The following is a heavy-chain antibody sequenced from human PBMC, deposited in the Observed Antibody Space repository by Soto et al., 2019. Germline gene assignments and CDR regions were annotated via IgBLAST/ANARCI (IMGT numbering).Heavy chain of an antibody. CDR3: ALRSMAVVPEY. CDR1: GDSISSYY. D-gene: IGHD3-22*01. Sequence: QVQLQESGPGLVKPSETLSLTCAASGDSISSYYCMWIRQPPGKGLESIGYLYYGRSANYNPYLKSRVTLSVDTSTNQCSLTLSSMTAADTAVYYCALRSMAVVPEYWGQGTLVTVSS. J-gene: IGHJ4*02. CDR2: LYYGRSA. V-gene: IGHV4-59*01.